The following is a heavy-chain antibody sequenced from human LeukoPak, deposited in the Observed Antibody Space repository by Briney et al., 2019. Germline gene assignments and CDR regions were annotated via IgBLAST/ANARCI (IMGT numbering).Heavy chain of an antibody. V-gene: IGHV3-53*01. D-gene: IGHD1-26*01. CDR1: GLTVSSNY. CDR3: ARVGSYFSGALDY. Sequence: GGSLRLSCAASGLTVSSNYMSWVRQAPGKGLEWVSVIYSGGSTYYADSVKGRFTISRDNSKNTLYLQMNSLRAEDTAVYYCARVGSYFSGALDYWGQGTLVTVSS. J-gene: IGHJ4*02. CDR2: IYSGGST.